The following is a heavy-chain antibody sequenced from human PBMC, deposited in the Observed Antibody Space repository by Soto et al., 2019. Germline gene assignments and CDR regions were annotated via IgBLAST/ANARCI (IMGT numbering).Heavy chain of an antibody. CDR3: AKPVGGTKLEDY. V-gene: IGHV3-23*01. CDR1: GFNFTNHV. Sequence: EVQLLESGGGLVQPRRSLRLSCSASGFNFTNHVINWLRQAPGKSLGWVSSISNSDDVGFYADSVSGRFLVSRDISTNSVYLQMNSLRVEHTAVYYCAKPVGGTKLEDYWGQGTVVTVSS. J-gene: IGHJ4*02. CDR2: ISNSDDVG. D-gene: IGHD1-26*01.